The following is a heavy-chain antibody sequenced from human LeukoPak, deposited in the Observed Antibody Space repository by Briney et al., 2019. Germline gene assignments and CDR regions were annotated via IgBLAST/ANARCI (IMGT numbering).Heavy chain of an antibody. CDR3: SRHPGYIYGSDY. CDR2: IDPSDSYT. V-gene: IGHV5-10-1*01. D-gene: IGHD5-18*01. CDR1: GYRLTANW. Sequence: PGESLRISCKRPGYRLTANWISWARQMPGKGLEWMASIDPSDSYTNYSPSFQGHVTISADKSINTAYLHWSSLQASDTAMYYSSRHPGYIYGSDYWGQGTLVTVSS. J-gene: IGHJ4*02.